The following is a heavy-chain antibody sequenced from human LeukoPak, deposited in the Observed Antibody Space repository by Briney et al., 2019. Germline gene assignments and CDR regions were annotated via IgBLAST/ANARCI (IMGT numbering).Heavy chain of an antibody. CDR1: GGSISNYY. J-gene: IGHJ4*02. CDR3: ARHNFGYSSSSYFDY. V-gene: IGHV4-39*01. Sequence: SETLSLTCTVSGGSISNYYWGWIRQPPGKGLEWIGSIYYSGSTYYNPSLKSRVTISVDTSKNQFSLKLSSVTAADTAVYYCARHNFGYSSSSYFDYWGQGTLVTVSS. CDR2: IYYSGST. D-gene: IGHD6-6*01.